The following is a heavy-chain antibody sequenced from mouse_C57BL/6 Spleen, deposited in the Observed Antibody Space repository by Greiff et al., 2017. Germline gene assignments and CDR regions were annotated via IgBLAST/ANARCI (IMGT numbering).Heavy chain of an antibody. J-gene: IGHJ2*01. CDR2: IHPNSGST. CDR3: ARSSFITTVVVDYFDY. D-gene: IGHD1-1*01. V-gene: IGHV1-64*01. CDR1: GYTFTSYW. Sequence: QVQLQQPGAELVKPGASVKLSCKASGYTFTSYWMHWVKQRPGQGLEWIGMIHPNSGSTNYNEKFKSKATLTVDKSSSTAYMQLSSLTSEDSAVYYCARSSFITTVVVDYFDYWGQGTTLTVSS.